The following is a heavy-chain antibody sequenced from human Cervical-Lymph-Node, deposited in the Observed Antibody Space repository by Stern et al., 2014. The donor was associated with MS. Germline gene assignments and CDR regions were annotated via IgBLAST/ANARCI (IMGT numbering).Heavy chain of an antibody. CDR1: GFSLSTRGVG. Sequence: QVTLRESGPTLVKPTQTLTLTCTFSGFSLSTRGVGVGWIRQPPGKGLEWLSLIYWDDDKRYSPSLKSRLTISKDTSKNQVVLTMTNIDPMDTATYYCAHRPVSSFDHWGQGTLVTVSS. D-gene: IGHD6-13*01. CDR3: AHRPVSSFDH. V-gene: IGHV2-5*02. CDR2: IYWDDDK. J-gene: IGHJ4*02.